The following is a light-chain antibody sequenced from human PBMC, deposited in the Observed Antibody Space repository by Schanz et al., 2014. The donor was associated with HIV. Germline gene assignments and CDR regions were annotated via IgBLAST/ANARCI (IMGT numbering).Light chain of an antibody. J-gene: IGKJ3*01. CDR3: QHYGSS. V-gene: IGKV3-15*01. CDR1: QSVSSS. CDR2: GAS. Sequence: EIVMTQSPATLSVSLGERATLSCRASQSVSSSLAWYQQKPGQAPRLLIYGASIRATDIPARFSGSGSGTEFTLTISSLQSEDFAVYYCQHYGSSFGPGTKVDIK.